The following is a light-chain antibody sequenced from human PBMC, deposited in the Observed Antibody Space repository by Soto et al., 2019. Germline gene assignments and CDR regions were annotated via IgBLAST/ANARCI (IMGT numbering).Light chain of an antibody. V-gene: IGKV1-9*01. CDR1: QSISSY. CDR2: AAS. J-gene: IGKJ5*01. Sequence: ETQMTHSPSSLAASALDRGTSTCRASQSISSYLNWYQQKPGNARKLLIYAASTLQSGVPSRFSGSGSGTEFTLTISSLQPEDFATYYCQQINSYPLITFGQGTRLEIK. CDR3: QQINSYPLIT.